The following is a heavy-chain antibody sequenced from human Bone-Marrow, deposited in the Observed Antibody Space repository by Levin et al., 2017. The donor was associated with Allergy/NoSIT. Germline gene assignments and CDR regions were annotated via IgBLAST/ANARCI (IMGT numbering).Heavy chain of an antibody. J-gene: IGHJ5*02. CDR3: AKDPRGYCGSECLPDGSHWLDP. D-gene: IGHD2-21*01. CDR1: GFTFRNYG. V-gene: IGHV3-30*04. CDR2: ISYDGSHK. Sequence: PGGSLRLSCAASGFTFRNYGMHWVRQAPGKGLEWLAAISYDGSHKIYADSVKGRFTISRDNSNNTVYLQMHRLRVEDTAVYYCAKDPRGYCGSECLPDGSHWLDPWGQGILAIVSS.